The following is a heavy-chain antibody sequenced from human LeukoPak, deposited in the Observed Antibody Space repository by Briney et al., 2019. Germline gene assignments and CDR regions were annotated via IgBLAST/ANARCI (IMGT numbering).Heavy chain of an antibody. CDR3: ARDGTGSSSFRAFDI. D-gene: IGHD6-6*01. V-gene: IGHV1-69*05. J-gene: IGHJ3*02. CDR1: GGTFSSYA. Sequence: ASVKVSCKASGGTFSSYAISWVRQAPGQGLEWMGGIIPIFGTANYAQKFQGRVTITTDESTSTAYMERSSLRSEDTAVYYCARDGTGSSSFRAFDIWGQGTMVTVSS. CDR2: IIPIFGTA.